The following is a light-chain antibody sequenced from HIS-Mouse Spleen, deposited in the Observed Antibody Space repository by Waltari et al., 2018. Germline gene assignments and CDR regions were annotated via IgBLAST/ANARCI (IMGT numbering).Light chain of an antibody. Sequence: QSALTQPASVSGSPGQSITISCTGTSSYVGSYNLVSWYQQQPGKAPKLMIYEGSKRPSGVSNRFSGAKSGNTASLTIAGLQAEDEADYYCCSYAGSSTLVFGGGTKLTVL. CDR1: SSYVGSYNL. CDR3: CSYAGSSTLV. V-gene: IGLV2-23*01. J-gene: IGLJ2*01. CDR2: EGS.